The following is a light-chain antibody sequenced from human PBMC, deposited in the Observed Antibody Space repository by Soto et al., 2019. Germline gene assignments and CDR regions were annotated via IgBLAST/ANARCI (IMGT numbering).Light chain of an antibody. CDR2: GAS. V-gene: IGKV3-20*01. J-gene: IGKJ2*01. CDR3: QQYGSSPPYT. CDR1: QSVSSY. Sequence: DIVLTQSPGTLSLSPVQRATLSCRASQSVSSYLAWYQQKPGQAPRLLIYGASSRATGIPDRFSGSGSGTDFTLAISRLEPEDFAVYYCQQYGSSPPYTVGQGTKVDIK.